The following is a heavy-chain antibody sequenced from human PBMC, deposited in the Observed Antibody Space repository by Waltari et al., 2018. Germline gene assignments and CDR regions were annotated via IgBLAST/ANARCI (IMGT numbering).Heavy chain of an antibody. CDR3: AGWIHIAFEY. Sequence: EVQLAESGGGLVQPGGYLRLACAAFGFTFSSYWMCWVRQALGKGLEWVANINQDGSQKYYVDSVKGRFTISRDNAKNSLYLQMNSLRAEDTAVYYCAGWIHIAFEYWGQGTLVTVSS. J-gene: IGHJ4*02. CDR2: INQDGSQK. V-gene: IGHV3-7*01. D-gene: IGHD5-18*01. CDR1: GFTFSSYW.